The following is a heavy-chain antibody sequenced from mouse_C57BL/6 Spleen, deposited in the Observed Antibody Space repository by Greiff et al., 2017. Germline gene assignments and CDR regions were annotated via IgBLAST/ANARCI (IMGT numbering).Heavy chain of an antibody. D-gene: IGHD1-1*01. J-gene: IGHJ4*01. Sequence: QVQLKQSGAELVKPGASVKLSCKASGYTFTSYWMHWVKQRPGQGLEWIGMIHPNSGSTNYNEKFTSKATLTVDKSSSTAYMQLSSLTSEDSAVYYCARLAYYCGSSFYAMDYWGQGTSVTVSS. CDR1: GYTFTSYW. CDR2: IHPNSGST. CDR3: ARLAYYCGSSFYAMDY. V-gene: IGHV1-64*01.